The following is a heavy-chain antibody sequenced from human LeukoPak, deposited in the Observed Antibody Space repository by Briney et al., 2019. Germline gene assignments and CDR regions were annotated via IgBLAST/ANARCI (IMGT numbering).Heavy chain of an antibody. D-gene: IGHD3-22*01. CDR1: GGSFSGYY. Sequence: SETLSLTCAVYGGSFSGYYWSWIRQPPGKGLEWIGEINDRDSTNFNAAVKTRVTISGDTSKCQCSRKLASVTGADTAVYYCARVYDSGGYYYSYFDYWGQGTQVTVSS. J-gene: IGHJ4*02. CDR2: INDRDST. CDR3: ARVYDSGGYYYSYFDY. V-gene: IGHV4-34*01.